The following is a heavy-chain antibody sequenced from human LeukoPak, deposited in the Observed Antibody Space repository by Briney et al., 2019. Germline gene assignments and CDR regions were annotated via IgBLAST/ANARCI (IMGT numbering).Heavy chain of an antibody. Sequence: ASVKVSCKASGYTFTSYDINWVRQATGQGLEWMGWINPNTGGTNSALKFQGRVTLTTDTSISAAYMDLRSLTSDDTAVYYCAREADFNGSGRGDSWGQGTLVIVSS. CDR1: GYTFTSYD. D-gene: IGHD2-8*01. J-gene: IGHJ4*02. CDR3: AREADFNGSGRGDS. CDR2: INPNTGGT. V-gene: IGHV1-2*02.